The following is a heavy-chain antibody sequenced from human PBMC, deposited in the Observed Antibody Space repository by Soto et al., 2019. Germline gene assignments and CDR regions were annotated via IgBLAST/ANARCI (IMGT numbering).Heavy chain of an antibody. D-gene: IGHD1-1*01. CDR1: GFTFSDNA. CDR2: ISDDGDST. V-gene: IGHV3-23*01. CDR3: AKDKPGTTSFDY. J-gene: IGHJ4*02. Sequence: GGSLRLSCGASGFTFSDNAMTWVRQAPGKGLEWVSSISDDGDSTYYADSVKGRFTISRDTSKNTLYLQLNALRADDTAVYYCAKDKPGTTSFDYWGQGTLVTVS.